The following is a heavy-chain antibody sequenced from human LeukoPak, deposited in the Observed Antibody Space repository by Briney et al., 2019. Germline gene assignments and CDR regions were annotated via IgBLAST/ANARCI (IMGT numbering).Heavy chain of an antibody. J-gene: IGHJ4*02. Sequence: SETLSLTCAVYGGSFSGYYWSWIRQPPGKGLEWIGEMNNSGSTNYNPSLKSRVTISVDTSKNQFSLKLSSVTAADTAVYYCARGGRWKATYYFDYWGQGTLVTVSS. CDR1: GGSFSGYY. V-gene: IGHV4-34*01. D-gene: IGHD4-23*01. CDR2: MNNSGST. CDR3: ARGGRWKATYYFDY.